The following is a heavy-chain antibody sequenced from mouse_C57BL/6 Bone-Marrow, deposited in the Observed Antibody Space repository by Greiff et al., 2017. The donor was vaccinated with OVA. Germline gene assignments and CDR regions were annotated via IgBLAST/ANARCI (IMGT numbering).Heavy chain of an antibody. CDR3: ARWGYELAY. Sequence: QVQLQQSGAELARPGASVKMSCKASGYTFTSYTMHWVQQRPGQGLEWIGYINPSSGYTKYNQKFKDKATLTADKSSSTAYMQLSSLTSEDSAVYYCARWGYELAYWGQGTLVTVSA. D-gene: IGHD2-10*02. CDR1: GYTFTSYT. V-gene: IGHV1-4*01. J-gene: IGHJ3*01. CDR2: INPSSGYT.